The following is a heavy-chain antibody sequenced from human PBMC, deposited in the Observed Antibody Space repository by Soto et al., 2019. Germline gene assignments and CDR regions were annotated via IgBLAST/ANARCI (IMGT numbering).Heavy chain of an antibody. CDR3: ARSSYNRNDAASWFDP. CDR2: IYSSGST. J-gene: IGHJ5*02. V-gene: IGHV4-61*03. CDR1: GGSVSSGSYY. D-gene: IGHD1-20*01. Sequence: QVQLQESGPGLVKPSETLSLTCTVSGGSVSSGSYYWSWIRQPPGKGLEWIGYIYSSGSTNYNPSTTRRFTISHDTPKNHSSLNMRSVSAADTAAYYCARSSYNRNDAASWFDPWGQGTLVTVSS.